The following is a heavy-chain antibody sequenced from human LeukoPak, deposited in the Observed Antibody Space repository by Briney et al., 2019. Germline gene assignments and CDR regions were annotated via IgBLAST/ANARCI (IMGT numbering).Heavy chain of an antibody. CDR3: ARVVVVATYWFDP. CDR2: INHSGST. D-gene: IGHD2-15*01. Sequence: SETLSLTCAVYGGSFSGSYWSWIRQPPGKGLEWIGEINHSGSTNYNPSLKSRVTLSVDTSKNQFSLRLSSVTAADTAVYYCARVVVVATYWFDPWGQGTLVTVSS. V-gene: IGHV4-34*01. CDR1: GGSFSGSY. J-gene: IGHJ5*02.